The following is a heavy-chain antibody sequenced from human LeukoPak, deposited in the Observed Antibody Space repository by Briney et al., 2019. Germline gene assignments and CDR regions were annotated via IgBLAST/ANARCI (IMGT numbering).Heavy chain of an antibody. CDR2: ISAYNGNT. Sequence: ASVKVSCKASGYTFTSYGISWVRQAPGQGLEWMGWISAYNGNTNYAQKLQGRVTMTTDTSTSTAYMELRSLRSDDTAVYYCARHVLLRGKDGMDVWGQGTTVTVSS. J-gene: IGHJ6*02. V-gene: IGHV1-18*01. D-gene: IGHD3-10*01. CDR1: GYTFTSYG. CDR3: ARHVLLRGKDGMDV.